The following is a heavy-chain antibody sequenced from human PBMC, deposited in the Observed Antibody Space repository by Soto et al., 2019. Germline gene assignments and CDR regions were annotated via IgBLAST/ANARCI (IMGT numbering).Heavy chain of an antibody. V-gene: IGHV3-15*01. J-gene: IGHJ6*03. Sequence: GGSLRLSCAASGFTFSNAWMSWVRQAPGKGLEWVGRIKSKTDGGQTDYDAPVKGRFTISRDDSKNTLYLQMNSLKTEDTAVYYCTTEATDYYYYYYMDVWGKGTTVTVSS. CDR1: GFTFSNAW. CDR3: TTEATDYYYYYYMDV. CDR2: IKSKTDGGQT.